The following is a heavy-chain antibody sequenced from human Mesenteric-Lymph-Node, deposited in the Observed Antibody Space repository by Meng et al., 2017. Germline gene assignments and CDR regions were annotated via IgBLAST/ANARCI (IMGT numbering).Heavy chain of an antibody. CDR1: GGSFSGYY. Sequence: QGQLQQWGAGLLKPSETLSLTCAVYGGSFSGYYWSWIRQPPGKGLEWIGEINHSGSTNYNPSLKSRVTISADTSKNQFSLKLSSVTAADTAVYYCAREGYCSSTSCPLDYWGQGTLVTVSS. V-gene: IGHV4-34*01. D-gene: IGHD2-2*01. CDR3: AREGYCSSTSCPLDY. J-gene: IGHJ4*02. CDR2: INHSGST.